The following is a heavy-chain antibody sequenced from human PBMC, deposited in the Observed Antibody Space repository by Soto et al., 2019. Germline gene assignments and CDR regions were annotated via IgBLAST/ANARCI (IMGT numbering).Heavy chain of an antibody. CDR2: IWYDGSNK. CDR3: ARDGGYCSSTSCYTRQRLSPTYFDY. J-gene: IGHJ4*02. CDR1: GFTFSSYG. D-gene: IGHD2-2*02. V-gene: IGHV3-33*01. Sequence: QPGGSLRLSCAASGFTFSSYGMHWVRQAPGKGLEWVAVIWYDGSNKYYADSVKGRFTIPRDNSKNTLYLQMNSLRAEDTAVYYCARDGGYCSSTSCYTRQRLSPTYFDYWGQGTLVTVSS.